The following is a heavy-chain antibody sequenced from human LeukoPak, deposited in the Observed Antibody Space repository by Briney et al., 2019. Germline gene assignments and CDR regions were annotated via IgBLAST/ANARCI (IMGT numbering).Heavy chain of an antibody. CDR3: ARDVTMVRGVTGGWFDP. J-gene: IGHJ5*02. CDR2: IYYSGST. CDR1: GGSISSSSYY. D-gene: IGHD3-10*01. V-gene: IGHV4-61*01. Sequence: PSETLSLTCTVSGGSISSSSYYWGWIRQPPGKGLEWIGYIYYSGSTNYNPSLKSRVTISVDTSKNQFSLKLSSVTAADTAVYYCARDVTMVRGVTGGWFDPWGQGTLVTVSS.